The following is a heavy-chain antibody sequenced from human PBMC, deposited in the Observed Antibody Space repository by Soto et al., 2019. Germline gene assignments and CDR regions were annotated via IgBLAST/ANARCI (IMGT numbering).Heavy chain of an antibody. CDR2: IRYDGNNK. V-gene: IGHV3-30*03. Sequence: SLRLSCAASGFTFSSYGMHWVRQAPGKGLEWVAVIRYDGNNKYYGDSVKGRFTISRDNSKNTLYLQMSSLRPEDTAVYYCARDQGYYDLSGYYPFDYWGQGIPVTSPQ. J-gene: IGHJ4*02. CDR3: ARDQGYYDLSGYYPFDY. CDR1: GFTFSSYG. D-gene: IGHD3-22*01.